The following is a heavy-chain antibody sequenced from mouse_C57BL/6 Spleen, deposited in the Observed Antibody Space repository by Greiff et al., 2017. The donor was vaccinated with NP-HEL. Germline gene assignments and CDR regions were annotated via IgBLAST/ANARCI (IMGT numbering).Heavy chain of an antibody. CDR2: IDPSDSYT. CDR1: GYTFTSYW. V-gene: IGHV1-69*01. D-gene: IGHD2-4*01. Sequence: VQLQQSGAELVMPGASVKLSCKASGYTFTSYWMHWVKQRPGQGLEWIGEIDPSDSYTNYNQKFKGKSTLTVDKSSSTAYMQLSSLTSEDSAVYYCARYDYDVFDYWGQGTTLTVSS. CDR3: ARYDYDVFDY. J-gene: IGHJ2*01.